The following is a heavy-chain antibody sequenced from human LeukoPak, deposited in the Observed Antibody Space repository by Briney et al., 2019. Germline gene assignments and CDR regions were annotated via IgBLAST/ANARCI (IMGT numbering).Heavy chain of an antibody. Sequence: ASVKVSCKASGGTFSSYAISWVRQAPGQGLEWMGGIIPIFGTANYAQKFQGRVTITADKSTSTAYMELSSLRSEDTAVYYCARGLGYNWKSDYWGQGTLVTVSS. CDR2: IIPIFGTA. CDR3: ARGLGYNWKSDY. CDR1: GGTFSSYA. V-gene: IGHV1-69*06. J-gene: IGHJ4*02. D-gene: IGHD1-20*01.